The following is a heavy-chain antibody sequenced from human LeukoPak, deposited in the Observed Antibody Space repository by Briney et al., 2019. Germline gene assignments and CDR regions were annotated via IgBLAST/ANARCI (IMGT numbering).Heavy chain of an antibody. CDR3: AREPLASPADY. CDR2: IYYSGNT. V-gene: IGHV4-59*12. Sequence: PSETLSLTCTVSGGSISSYYWSWIRQPPGKGLEWIGYIYYSGNTYYNPSLKSRVTISVDTSKNQFSLRLSSVTAADTAVYYCAREPLASPADYWGQGTLVTVSS. D-gene: IGHD2-15*01. CDR1: GGSISSYY. J-gene: IGHJ4*02.